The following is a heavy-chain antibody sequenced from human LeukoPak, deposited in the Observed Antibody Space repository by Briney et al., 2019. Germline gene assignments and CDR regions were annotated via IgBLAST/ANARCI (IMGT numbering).Heavy chain of an antibody. V-gene: IGHV3-30-3*02. D-gene: IGHD3-10*01. CDR2: ISYDGSNK. Sequence: PGRSLRLSCAASGFTFSSYAMHWVRQAPGKGLEWVAVISYDGSNKYYADSVKGRFTISRDNSKNTLYLQMNSLRAEDTAVYYCAKLGFSGVGELTLFDYWGQGTLVTVSS. J-gene: IGHJ4*02. CDR1: GFTFSSYA. CDR3: AKLGFSGVGELTLFDY.